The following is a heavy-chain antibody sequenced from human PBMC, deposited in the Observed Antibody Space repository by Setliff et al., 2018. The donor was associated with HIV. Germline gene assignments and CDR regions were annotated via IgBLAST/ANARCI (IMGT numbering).Heavy chain of an antibody. Sequence: GASVKVSCKASGYTFTGYYLHWVRQAPGQGLEWMGWIDPNSGDTNYEQKFQGRVSMTRDTSISPVYMELSSLRSDDTAVYYCARAAGYSSSWHRYAFEIWGQGTMVTVSS. CDR2: IDPNSGDT. CDR3: ARAAGYSSSWHRYAFEI. CDR1: GYTFTGYY. D-gene: IGHD6-13*01. V-gene: IGHV1-2*02. J-gene: IGHJ3*02.